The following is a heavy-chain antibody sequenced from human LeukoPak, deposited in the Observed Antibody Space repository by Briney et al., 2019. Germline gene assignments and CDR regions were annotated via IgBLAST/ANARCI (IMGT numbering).Heavy chain of an antibody. J-gene: IGHJ6*03. D-gene: IGHD6-19*01. CDR3: ARDRSYSSGWYGYYYYYMDV. CDR2: MSFDGTNK. CDR1: EFIFRNYG. V-gene: IGHV3-30*03. Sequence: GGSLRLSCAASEFIFRNYGMHWVRQAPGKGLEWVAVMSFDGTNKYYTDPVKGRFTISRDIFKNTLYLQMNSLRAEDTAVYFCARDRSYSSGWYGYYYYYMDVWGKGTTVTVSS.